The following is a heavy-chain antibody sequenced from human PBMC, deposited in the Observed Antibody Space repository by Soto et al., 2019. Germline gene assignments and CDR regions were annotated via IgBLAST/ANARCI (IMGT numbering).Heavy chain of an antibody. Sequence: GGSLRLSCAASGFTFDDYAMHWVRQAPGKGLEWVSLISWDGGSTYYADSVKGRFTISRDNSKNSLYLQMNSLRAEDTALYYCAKARGAVAGYYYYYGMDVWGQGTTVTVSS. V-gene: IGHV3-43D*03. CDR1: GFTFDDYA. CDR3: AKARGAVAGYYYYYGMDV. CDR2: ISWDGGST. J-gene: IGHJ6*02. D-gene: IGHD6-19*01.